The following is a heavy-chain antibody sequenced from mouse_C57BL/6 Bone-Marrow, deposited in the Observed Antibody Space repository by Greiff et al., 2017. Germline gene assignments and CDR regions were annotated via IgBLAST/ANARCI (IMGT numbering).Heavy chain of an antibody. D-gene: IGHD2-4*01. CDR3: ARDPLYDYDDAMDY. CDR2: ISDGGSYT. Sequence: EVKVVESGGGLVKPGGSLKLSCAASGFTFSSYAMSWVRQTPEKRLEWVATISDGGSYTYYPDNVKGRLTISRDNAKNNLYLQMSHLKSEDTAMYYCARDPLYDYDDAMDYWGQGTSVTVSS. CDR1: GFTFSSYA. J-gene: IGHJ4*01. V-gene: IGHV5-4*01.